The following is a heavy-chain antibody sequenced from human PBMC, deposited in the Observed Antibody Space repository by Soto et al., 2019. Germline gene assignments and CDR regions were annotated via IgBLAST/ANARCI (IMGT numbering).Heavy chain of an antibody. V-gene: IGHV5-10-1*01. J-gene: IGHJ4*02. CDR2: IDPSDSQT. Sequence: PGESLQISCKGSGYSFAGYWITCVRQKPGKGLEWMGLIDPSDSQTYYSPSFRGHVTISVTKSITTVFLQWSSLRASDTAMYYCARQRYDSDTGPNFQYYFDSWGEGSPVTVS. CDR1: GYSFAGYW. D-gene: IGHD3-22*01. CDR3: ARQRYDSDTGPNFQYYFDS.